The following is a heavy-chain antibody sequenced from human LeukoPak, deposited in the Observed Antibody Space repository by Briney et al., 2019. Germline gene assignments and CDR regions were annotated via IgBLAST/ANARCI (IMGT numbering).Heavy chain of an antibody. J-gene: IGHJ4*02. CDR1: GFVFSSYG. CDR3: TRRSTI. CDR2: IKAKIHGETI. V-gene: IGHV3-15*01. D-gene: IGHD5-24*01. Sequence: PGRSLRLSCAASGFVFSSYGMHWVRQAPGKGLEWVARIKAKIHGETIDYAAPVRGRFIISRDDSRNTVYLQMNSLKFEDTAMYYCTRRSTIWGRGTRVTVSS.